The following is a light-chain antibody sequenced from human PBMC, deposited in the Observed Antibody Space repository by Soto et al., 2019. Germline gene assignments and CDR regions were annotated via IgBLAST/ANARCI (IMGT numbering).Light chain of an antibody. CDR1: QSVYSN. V-gene: IGKV3-15*01. CDR3: QQYQSWPLT. Sequence: ETMMTQSPATLSVSPGERATLSCRASQSVYSNLAWYQQKPGQAPRLLIYGASTRATGLPARFSGSGSGTEFTLTISSLQSEDFAVYYCQQYQSWPLTFGGGTKVEI. CDR2: GAS. J-gene: IGKJ4*01.